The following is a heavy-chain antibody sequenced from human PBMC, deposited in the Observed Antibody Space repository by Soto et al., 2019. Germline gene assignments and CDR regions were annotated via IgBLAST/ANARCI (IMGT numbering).Heavy chain of an antibody. CDR2: ISAYNGNT. V-gene: IGHV1-18*01. CDR3: ARDPPPPDY. CDR1: GYTFASYA. Sequence: QVQLVQSGAEVKKPGASVKVSCKASGYTFASYAISWMRQAPGQGLEWMGWISAYNGNTNYAQKLQGRVTMTTDTSTSAAEMELRSLRSDETAVYYCARDPPPPDYWGQGTLVTVSS. J-gene: IGHJ4*02.